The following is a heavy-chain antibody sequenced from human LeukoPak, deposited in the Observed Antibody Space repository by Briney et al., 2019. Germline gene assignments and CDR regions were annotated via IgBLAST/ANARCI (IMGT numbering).Heavy chain of an antibody. CDR2: IYTSGST. V-gene: IGHV4-4*07. CDR3: ARILEYCSTTICPRAFDI. CDR1: GGSISTYY. J-gene: IGHJ3*02. Sequence: PSETLSLTCAVSGGSISTYYWSWIRQPAGKGLEWIGRIYTSGSTNYNPSLKSRVTMSVDTSKNQFSLRMSSVTAADTAVYYCARILEYCSTTICPRAFDIWGQGTMVTVSS. D-gene: IGHD2-2*01.